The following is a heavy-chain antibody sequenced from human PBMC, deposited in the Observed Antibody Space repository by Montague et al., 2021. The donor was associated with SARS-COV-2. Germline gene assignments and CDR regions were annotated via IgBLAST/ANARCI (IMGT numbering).Heavy chain of an antibody. Sequence: PALVKPTQTLTLTCSFSGFPLSTSGVGVGWIRQPPGKALEWLALIYWDDDKRYSPSLKSRLTITKDTSKNQAVLTMTNMDPVDTATYYCAHRAIRDVSGSYDXWGQGTLVTVSS. V-gene: IGHV2-5*02. CDR3: AHRAIRDVSGSYDX. CDR1: GFPLSTSGVG. D-gene: IGHD3-10*01. CDR2: IYWDDDK. J-gene: IGHJ4*02.